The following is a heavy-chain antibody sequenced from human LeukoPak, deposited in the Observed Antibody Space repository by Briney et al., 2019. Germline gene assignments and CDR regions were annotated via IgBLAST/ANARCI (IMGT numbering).Heavy chain of an antibody. CDR2: IYYSGST. CDR3: ARGPIYSTSWYYFDY. V-gene: IGHV4-59*01. Sequence: SETLSLTCTVSGGSISSYYWSWIRQPPGKGLEWIGYIYYSGSTNYNPSLKSRVTISVDTSKNQFSLKLSSVTAADTAVYYCARGPIYSTSWYYFDYWGRGTLVTVSS. CDR1: GGSISSYY. J-gene: IGHJ4*02. D-gene: IGHD6-13*01.